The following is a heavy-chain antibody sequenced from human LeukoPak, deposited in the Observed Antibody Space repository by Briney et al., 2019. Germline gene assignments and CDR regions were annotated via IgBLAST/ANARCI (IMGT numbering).Heavy chain of an antibody. CDR1: GYSLSSGYY. CDR2: IYHSGST. J-gene: IGHJ4*02. Sequence: SETLSLTCAVPGYSLSSGYYWACIRQPPGMGLKCIGCIYHSGSTYYNPSLKSRVTISVDTSKNQFSLKLSSVTAADTAVYYCARLSLVLSHDFWSGYYYYFDYWGQGTLVTVSS. D-gene: IGHD3-3*01. V-gene: IGHV4-38-2*01. CDR3: ARLSLVLSHDFWSGYYYYFDY.